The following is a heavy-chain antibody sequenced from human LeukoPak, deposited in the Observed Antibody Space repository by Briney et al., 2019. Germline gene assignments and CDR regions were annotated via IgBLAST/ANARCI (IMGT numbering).Heavy chain of an antibody. J-gene: IGHJ4*02. CDR1: GGSISSYY. V-gene: IGHV4-4*07. D-gene: IGHD3-22*01. CDR3: ARQSISGSSLSYFDY. Sequence: PSETLSLTCTVSGGSISSYYWTWIRQPAGKGLEWIGRIHTGGNTNYSPALKSRVTMSVDTSKNQVSLKLYSVTAADTAVYYCARQSISGSSLSYFDYWGQGTLVNVSS. CDR2: IHTGGNT.